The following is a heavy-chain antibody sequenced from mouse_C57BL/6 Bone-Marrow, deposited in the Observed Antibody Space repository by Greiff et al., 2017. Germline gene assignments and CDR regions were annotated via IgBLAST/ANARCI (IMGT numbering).Heavy chain of an antibody. D-gene: IGHD4-1*01. CDR3: TLTGTLDY. CDR1: GYTFTDYA. Sequence: VQLQQSGAELVRPGASVPLSCKASGYTFTDYAMHWVKQTPVHGLEWIGAIDPETGGTAYNQKFKGKAILTADKSSSTAYMELRSLTSEDSAFYYCTLTGTLDYWGQGTTLTVSS. J-gene: IGHJ2*01. V-gene: IGHV1-15*01. CDR2: IDPETGGT.